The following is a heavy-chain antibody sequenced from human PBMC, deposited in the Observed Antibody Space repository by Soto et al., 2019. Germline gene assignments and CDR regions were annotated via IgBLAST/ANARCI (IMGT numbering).Heavy chain of an antibody. J-gene: IGHJ5*02. Sequence: HVQRRESGPGLVKPSETLSLTCTVSGGSISTYYWSWIRQPPGKGLEWIGYIYYDGGTSYNPSLTTRVTISVDTTKNQFSLILSSVTSADTAVYYCARDQLSSGLYVWLDPWRQGALVTVSS. CDR3: ARDQLSSGLYVWLDP. CDR2: IYYDGGT. V-gene: IGHV4-59*01. D-gene: IGHD6-25*01. CDR1: GGSISTYY.